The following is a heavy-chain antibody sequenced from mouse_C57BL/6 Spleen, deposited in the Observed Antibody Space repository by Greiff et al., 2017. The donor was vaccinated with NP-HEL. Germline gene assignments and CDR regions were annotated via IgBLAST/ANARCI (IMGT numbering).Heavy chain of an antibody. CDR2: ISSGGSYT. CDR3: ARGARITTVVAHFDY. D-gene: IGHD1-1*01. V-gene: IGHV5-6*01. J-gene: IGHJ2*01. Sequence: EVMLVESGGDLVKPGGSLKLSCAASGFTFSSYGMSWVRQTPDKRLEWVATISSGGSYTYYPDSVKGRFTISRDNAKNTLYLQMSSLKSEDTAMYYCARGARITTVVAHFDYWGQGTTLTVSS. CDR1: GFTFSSYG.